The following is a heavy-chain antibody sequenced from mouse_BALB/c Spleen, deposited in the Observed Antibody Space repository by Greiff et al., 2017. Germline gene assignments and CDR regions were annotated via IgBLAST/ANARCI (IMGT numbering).Heavy chain of an antibody. CDR1: GYTFTSYY. J-gene: IGHJ4*01. CDR3: TRGYRYDVGYAMDY. Sequence: QVQLQQSGAELVKPGASVKLSCKASGYTFTSYYMYWVKQRPGQGLEWIGEINPSNGGTNFNEKFKSKATLTVDKSSSTAYMQLSSLTSEDSAVYYCTRGYRYDVGYAMDYWGQGTSVTVSS. V-gene: IGHV1S81*02. D-gene: IGHD2-14*01. CDR2: INPSNGGT.